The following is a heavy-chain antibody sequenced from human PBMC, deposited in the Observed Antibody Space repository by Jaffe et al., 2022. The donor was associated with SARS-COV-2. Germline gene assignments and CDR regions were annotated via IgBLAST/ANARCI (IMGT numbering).Heavy chain of an antibody. J-gene: IGHJ4*02. Sequence: EVQLVESGGGSVQPGGSLRLSCAASGFTFSSYWMYWVRQAPGKGLVWVSSINTDGSSTTYADSVKGRFTISRDNDKNTLYLQINSLRAEDTAVYYCVAGAGTGYWGQGTLVTVSS. D-gene: IGHD3-9*01. CDR3: VAGAGTGY. V-gene: IGHV3-74*03. CDR2: INTDGSST. CDR1: GFTFSSYW.